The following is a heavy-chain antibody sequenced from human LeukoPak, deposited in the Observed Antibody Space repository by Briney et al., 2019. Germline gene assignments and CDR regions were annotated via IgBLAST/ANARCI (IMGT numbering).Heavy chain of an antibody. V-gene: IGHV3-30*02. CDR2: IRYDGSNK. Sequence: GESLKISCKGSGYSFTSYWIGWVRQAPGKGLEWVAFIRYDGSNKYYADSVKGRFTISRDNSKNTLYLQMNSLRAEDTAVYYCAKGPYSSSWYDLPGLDYWGQGTLVTVSS. J-gene: IGHJ4*02. D-gene: IGHD6-13*01. CDR3: AKGPYSSSWYDLPGLDY. CDR1: GYSFTSYW.